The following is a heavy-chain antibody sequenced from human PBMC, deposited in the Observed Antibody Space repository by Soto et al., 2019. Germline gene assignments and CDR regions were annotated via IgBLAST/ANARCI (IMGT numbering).Heavy chain of an antibody. CDR2: MNPNSGNT. J-gene: IGHJ4*02. V-gene: IGHV1-8*01. D-gene: IGHD3-22*01. CDR1: GYTFNSYD. CDR3: ARIAGYYYDSSGYYSQSFDY. Sequence: QVQLVQSGAEVKKPGASVKVSCKASGYTFNSYDINWVRQATGQGLEWMGWMNPNSGNTGYAQKFQGRVTMTRNTSISTAYMELSSLRSEDTAVYYCARIAGYYYDSSGYYSQSFDYWGQGTLVTVSS.